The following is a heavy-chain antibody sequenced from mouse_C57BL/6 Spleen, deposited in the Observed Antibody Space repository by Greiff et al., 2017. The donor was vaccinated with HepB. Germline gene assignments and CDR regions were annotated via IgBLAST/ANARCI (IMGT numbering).Heavy chain of an antibody. CDR3: ARSYGSSSAWFAY. CDR1: GYTFTSYW. Sequence: QVQLQQPGAELVMPGASVKLSCKASGYTFTSYWMHWVKQRPGQGLEWIGEIDPSDSYTNYNQKFKGKSTLTVDKSSSTAYMQLSSLTSEDSAVYYCARSYGSSSAWFAYWGQGTLVTVSA. J-gene: IGHJ3*01. D-gene: IGHD1-1*01. V-gene: IGHV1-69*01. CDR2: IDPSDSYT.